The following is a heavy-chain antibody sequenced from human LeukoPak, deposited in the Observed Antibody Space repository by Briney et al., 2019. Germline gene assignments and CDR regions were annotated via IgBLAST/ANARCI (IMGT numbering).Heavy chain of an antibody. J-gene: IGHJ4*02. CDR3: ASQRKYYYDSSGYFDY. V-gene: IGHV4-39*01. CDR2: FSYSGNI. D-gene: IGHD3-22*01. CDR1: GASINSGTYY. Sequence: SETLSLTCTVSGASINSGTYYWGWVRQPPGKGLEWIGTFSYSGNIYYNPSLKSRVTISVDMSKNQFSLKLSSVTAADTAAYYCASQRKYYYDSSGYFDYWGQGTLVTVSS.